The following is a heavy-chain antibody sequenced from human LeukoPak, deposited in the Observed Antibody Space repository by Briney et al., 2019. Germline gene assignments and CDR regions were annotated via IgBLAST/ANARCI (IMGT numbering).Heavy chain of an antibody. Sequence: GGSLRLSCAASGFTFSSYSMNWVRQAPGKGLEWVSSISSSSSYIYYADSVKGRFTISRDNAKNSLYLQMNSLRAEDTAVYYCARPQNLLGELSPFDYWGQGTLVTVSS. D-gene: IGHD3-16*02. CDR1: GFTFSSYS. CDR3: ARPQNLLGELSPFDY. J-gene: IGHJ4*02. V-gene: IGHV3-21*01. CDR2: ISSSSSYI.